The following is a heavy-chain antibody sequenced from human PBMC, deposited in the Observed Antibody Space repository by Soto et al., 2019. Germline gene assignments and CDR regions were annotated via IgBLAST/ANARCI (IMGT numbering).Heavy chain of an antibody. CDR3: ARQVGSCSGGNCRSDY. V-gene: IGHV3-64*07. CDR2: ISSYGGDT. CDR1: GFTFSDYT. D-gene: IGHD2-15*01. Sequence: EVQVVESGGGLVQPGGSLRLSCAASGFTFSDYTMTWVRQAPGKGLEYVAAISSYGGDTYYADSVKGRFTISRDNSKNTLYLQLGSLRGEDMAVYFCARQVGSCSGGNCRSDYWGQGTLVTVSA. J-gene: IGHJ4*02.